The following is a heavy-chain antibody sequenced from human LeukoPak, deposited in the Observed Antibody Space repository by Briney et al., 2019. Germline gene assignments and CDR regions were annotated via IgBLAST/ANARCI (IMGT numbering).Heavy chain of an antibody. Sequence: ASVKVSCKASGYTFTGYYMHWVRQAPGQGLEWMGWINPNSGGTNYAQKFQGRVTMTRDTSISTAYMELSRLRSDDTAVYYCARGVSGSYWYYYYYMDVWGKGTTVTVSS. J-gene: IGHJ6*03. D-gene: IGHD3-10*01. CDR1: GYTFTGYY. V-gene: IGHV1-2*02. CDR3: ARGVSGSYWYYYYYMDV. CDR2: INPNSGGT.